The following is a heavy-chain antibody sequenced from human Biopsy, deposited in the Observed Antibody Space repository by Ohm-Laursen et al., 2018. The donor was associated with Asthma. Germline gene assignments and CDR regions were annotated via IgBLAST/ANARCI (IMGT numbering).Heavy chain of an antibody. J-gene: IGHJ1*01. Sequence: SLRLSCSASGFTFSTYYLSWVRQVPGKGLEWVANIKHDGSEKNHVDSLKGRFTISRDNAKNSLYLQMNSLRAEDTAVYYCARTFHFWSPYHAEHYQLWGQGTLVTVSS. CDR1: GFTFSTYY. V-gene: IGHV3-7*01. CDR2: IKHDGSEK. CDR3: ARTFHFWSPYHAEHYQL. D-gene: IGHD3-3*02.